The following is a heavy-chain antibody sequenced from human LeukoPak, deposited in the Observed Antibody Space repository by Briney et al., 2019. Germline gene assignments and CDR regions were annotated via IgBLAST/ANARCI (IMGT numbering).Heavy chain of an antibody. CDR2: ISYDGSNK. V-gene: IGHV3-30*18. J-gene: IGHJ4*02. Sequence: GGSLRLSCAASAFTFSSYGMHWVRQAPGKGLEWVALISYDGSNKYYADSVKGRFTISRDNSKNTLYLQMNSLRAEDTAVYYCAKVGLTVTTILDYFDYWGQGTLVTVSS. D-gene: IGHD4-11*01. CDR3: AKVGLTVTTILDYFDY. CDR1: AFTFSSYG.